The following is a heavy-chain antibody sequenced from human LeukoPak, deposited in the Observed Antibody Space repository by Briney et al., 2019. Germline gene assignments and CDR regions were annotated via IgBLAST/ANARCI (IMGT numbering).Heavy chain of an antibody. CDR2: IRSKAYGGTT. CDR1: GFTFGDYA. J-gene: IGHJ4*02. CDR3: TRGLHDYGDYGIDY. Sequence: GGSLRLSCTASGFTFGDYAMSWVRQAPGEGLEWVGFIRSKAYGGTTEYAASVKGRFTISRDDSKSIAYLQMNSLKTEDTAVYYCTRGLHDYGDYGIDYWGQGTLVTVSS. D-gene: IGHD4-17*01. V-gene: IGHV3-49*04.